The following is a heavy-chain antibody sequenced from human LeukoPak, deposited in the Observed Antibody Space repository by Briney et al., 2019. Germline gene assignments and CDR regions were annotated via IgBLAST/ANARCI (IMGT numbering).Heavy chain of an antibody. J-gene: IGHJ4*02. CDR3: AKSKAHGYSYGFIDY. CDR2: ISGSGGST. V-gene: IGHV3-23*01. CDR1: GFTFNNYG. D-gene: IGHD5-18*01. Sequence: GGSLRLSCAASGFTFNNYGMNWVRQAPGKGLEWVSAISGSGGSTYYADSVKGRFTISRDNSKNTLYLQMNSLRAEDTAVYYCAKSKAHGYSYGFIDYWGQGTLVTVSS.